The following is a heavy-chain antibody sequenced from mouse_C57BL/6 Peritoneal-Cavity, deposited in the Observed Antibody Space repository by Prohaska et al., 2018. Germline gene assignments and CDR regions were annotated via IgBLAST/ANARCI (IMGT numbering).Heavy chain of an antibody. D-gene: IGHD2-4*01. CDR2: INPGSGGT. J-gene: IGHJ4*01. CDR1: GYAFTNYL. V-gene: IGHV1-54*01. Sequence: QVQLQQSGAELVRPGTSVKVSCKASGYAFTNYLIEWVKQRPGQGLEWIGVINPGSGGTNYNEKFKGKATLTADKSSSTAYMQLSSLTSEDSAVYVCARSYYDYDAYAMDYWGQGTSVTVSS. CDR3: ARSYYDYDAYAMDY.